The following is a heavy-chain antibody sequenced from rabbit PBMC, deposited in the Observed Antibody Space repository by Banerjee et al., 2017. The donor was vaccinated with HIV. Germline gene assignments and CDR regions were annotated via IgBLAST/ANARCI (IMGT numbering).Heavy chain of an antibody. CDR1: GFSFSSNYW. V-gene: IGHV1S40*01. Sequence: QSLEESGGDLVKPGASLTLTCTASGFSFSSNYWICWVRQAPGKGLEWIGCINSGSSGSTYYASWAKGRFTITRSTSLNTVTLQMTSLTAADTATYFCARDLAGVIGWNFNLWGQGTLVTVS. CDR2: INSGSSGST. D-gene: IGHD4-1*01. J-gene: IGHJ4*01. CDR3: ARDLAGVIGWNFNL.